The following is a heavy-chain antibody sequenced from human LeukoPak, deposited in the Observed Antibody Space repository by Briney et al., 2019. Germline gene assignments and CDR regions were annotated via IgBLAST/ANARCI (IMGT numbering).Heavy chain of an antibody. CDR1: GGTFSSYA. CDR2: IIPIFGTA. J-gene: IGHJ6*03. D-gene: IGHD3-9*01. CDR3: ASSNDILTGFYYYYYMDV. Sequence: ASVTVSCKASGGTFSSYAISWVRQAPGHGLEWMGGIIPIFGTANYAQKFQGRVTITTDESTSTAYMELSSLRSEDTAVYYCASSNDILTGFYYYYYMDVWGKGTTVTVSS. V-gene: IGHV1-69*05.